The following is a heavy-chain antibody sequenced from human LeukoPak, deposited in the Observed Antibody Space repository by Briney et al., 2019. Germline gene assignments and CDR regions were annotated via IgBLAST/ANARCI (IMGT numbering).Heavy chain of an antibody. V-gene: IGHV3-43*02. CDR2: ISGDGGST. Sequence: PGGSLRLSCAASGFTFDDYAMHWVRQAPGKGLEWVSLISGDGGSTYYADSVKGRFTISRDNSKNSLYLQMNSLRTEDTALYYCAKGGPDYGHYPGAYWGQGTLVTVSS. CDR1: GFTFDDYA. D-gene: IGHD4-17*01. J-gene: IGHJ4*02. CDR3: AKGGPDYGHYPGAY.